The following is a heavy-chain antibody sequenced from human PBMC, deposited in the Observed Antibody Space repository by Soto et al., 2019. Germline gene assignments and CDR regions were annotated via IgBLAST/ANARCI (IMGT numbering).Heavy chain of an antibody. D-gene: IGHD3-3*01. CDR3: AKIYFWSGYSSFGAFDI. J-gene: IGHJ3*02. CDR1: GFTFSSYA. CDR2: ISGSGGST. Sequence: GGSLRLSCAASGFTFSSYAMSWVRQAPGKGLEWVSAISGSGGSTYYADSVKGRFTISRDNSKNTLYLQMNSLRAEDTAVYYCAKIYFWSGYSSFGAFDIWGQGTMVTVSS. V-gene: IGHV3-23*01.